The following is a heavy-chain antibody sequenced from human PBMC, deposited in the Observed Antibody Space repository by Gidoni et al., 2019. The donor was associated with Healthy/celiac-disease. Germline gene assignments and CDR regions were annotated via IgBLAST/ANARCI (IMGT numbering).Heavy chain of an antibody. D-gene: IGHD2-2*02. V-gene: IGHV1-24*01. CDR3: ATEPIVVVPAAIRGYYYYYGMDV. J-gene: IGHJ6*02. CDR2: FDPEEGET. Sequence: QVQLVQYGAEVKKPGAAVKVSCKVSGYTLTELSMHWVRQAPGKGLEWMGGFDPEEGETIYAQKFQERVTMTEDTSTDTAYMELSSLRSEDTAGYYCATEPIVVVPAAIRGYYYYYGMDVWGQGTTVTVSS. CDR1: GYTLTELS.